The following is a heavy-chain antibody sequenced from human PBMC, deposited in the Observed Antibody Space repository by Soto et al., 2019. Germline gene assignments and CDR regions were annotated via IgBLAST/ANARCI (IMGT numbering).Heavy chain of an antibody. CDR3: AKDAVYNDGLWLMDH. Sequence: GGSLRLSCTASGLPHSSFAMMWVRQAPGKGLECVAGIYGSGRGIEYADSVKGRFTISRDNSRNTVYLQMTDLRADDTAVYYCAKDAVYNDGLWLMDHWGQGTQVTVSS. D-gene: IGHD2-21*01. J-gene: IGHJ4*02. CDR2: IYGSGRGI. V-gene: IGHV3-23*05. CDR1: GLPHSSFA.